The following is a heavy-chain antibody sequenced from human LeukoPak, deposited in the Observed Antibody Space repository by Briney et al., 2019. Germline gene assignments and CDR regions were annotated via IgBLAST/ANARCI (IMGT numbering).Heavy chain of an antibody. CDR3: ARGRSVPLAAAGTRWFDP. V-gene: IGHV4-31*03. D-gene: IGHD6-13*01. CDR1: GGSISSGGYY. CDR2: IYYSGST. J-gene: IGHJ5*02. Sequence: SETLSLTCTVSGGSISSGGYYWSWIRQHPGKGLEWIGYIYYSGSTYYNPSLKSRVTISVDTSKNQFSLKLSSVTAADTAVYYCARGRSVPLAAAGTRWFDPCGQGTLVTVSS.